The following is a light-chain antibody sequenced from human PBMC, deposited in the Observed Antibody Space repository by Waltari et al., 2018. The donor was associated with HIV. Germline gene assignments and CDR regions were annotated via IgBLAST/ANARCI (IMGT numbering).Light chain of an antibody. V-gene: IGLV3-1*01. CDR1: NLGVNY. CDR3: QAGDSSTVV. J-gene: IGLJ2*01. Sequence: SYELTQPPSVSVSPGQTASITCSGVNLGVNYARWYQQKPGQSPVLVIYQDRKRPSGIPGRFSGSNSGNTATLTIGGTQDMEGDDYYCQAGDSSTVVFGGGTKLTVL. CDR2: QDR.